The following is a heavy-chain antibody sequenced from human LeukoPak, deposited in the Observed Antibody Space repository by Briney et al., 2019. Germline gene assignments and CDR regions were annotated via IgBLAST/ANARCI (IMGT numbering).Heavy chain of an antibody. CDR1: GFTFRSHC. CDR2: IKPDEIDK. CDR3: ATISAQTFDI. Sequence: GGSLRLSWLGSGFTFRSHCVNWVRQSPGEGPECVAKIKPDEIDKYYVDSARGRFTVSRDNAKNSAFLQMNSLRAEDTAIYYCATISAQTFDIWGQGTLVSVSS. D-gene: IGHD5-24*01. J-gene: IGHJ3*02. V-gene: IGHV3-7*01.